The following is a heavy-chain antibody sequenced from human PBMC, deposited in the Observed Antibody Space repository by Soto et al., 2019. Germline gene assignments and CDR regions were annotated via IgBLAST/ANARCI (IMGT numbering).Heavy chain of an antibody. CDR2: ISGSGGST. V-gene: IGHV3-23*01. D-gene: IGHD3-10*01. CDR1: GFTFSSYA. Sequence: PGGSLRLSCAASGFTFSSYAMSWVRQAPGKGLGWVSAISGSGGSTYYADSVKGRFTISRDNSKNTLYLQRNTLRAEETAVYYCAKGAMVRGFPGYWGQGTLVTVSS. J-gene: IGHJ4*02. CDR3: AKGAMVRGFPGY.